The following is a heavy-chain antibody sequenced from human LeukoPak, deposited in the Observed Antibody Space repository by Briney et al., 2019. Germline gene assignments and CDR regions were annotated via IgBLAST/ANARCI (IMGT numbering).Heavy chain of an antibody. J-gene: IGHJ4*02. D-gene: IGHD6-19*01. V-gene: IGHV1-18*01. CDR3: ATDLGYSSGWY. Sequence: ASVKVSCKASGYTFTNYGVSWVRQAPGQGLEWMGWISVYEGNTNYAQKFQGRVTMTEDTSTDTAYMELSSLRSEDTAVYYCATDLGYSSGWYWGQGTLVTVSS. CDR2: ISVYEGNT. CDR1: GYTFTNYG.